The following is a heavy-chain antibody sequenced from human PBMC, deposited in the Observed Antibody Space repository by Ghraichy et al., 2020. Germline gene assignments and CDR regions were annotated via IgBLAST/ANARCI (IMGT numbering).Heavy chain of an antibody. CDR3: ARQGVSWYVDY. D-gene: IGHD6-13*01. J-gene: IGHJ4*02. CDR2: IYYSGST. V-gene: IGHV4-39*01. Sequence: SDTLSLTCTVSGGSISSSSYYWGWIRQPPGKGLEWIGSIYYSGSTYYNPSLKSRVTISVDTSKNQFSLKLSSVTAADTAVYYCARQGVSWYVDYWGQGTLVTVSS. CDR1: GGSISSSSYY.